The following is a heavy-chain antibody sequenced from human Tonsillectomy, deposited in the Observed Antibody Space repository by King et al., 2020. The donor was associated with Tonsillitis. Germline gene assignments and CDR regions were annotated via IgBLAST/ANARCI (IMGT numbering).Heavy chain of an antibody. CDR2: MYYSGST. Sequence: QLQESGPGLVKPSETLSLNCSVTGGSICRGSYYWGWIRQPPGKGLEWIGSMYYSGSTYYNPSLKSRVPISVDTSNNQFSLRLSSMTAADTALYYCVRVPAAVRSYNWFDPWGQGTLVTVSS. CDR3: VRVPAAVRSYNWFDP. V-gene: IGHV4-39*01. D-gene: IGHD2-2*01. J-gene: IGHJ5*02. CDR1: GGSICRGSYY.